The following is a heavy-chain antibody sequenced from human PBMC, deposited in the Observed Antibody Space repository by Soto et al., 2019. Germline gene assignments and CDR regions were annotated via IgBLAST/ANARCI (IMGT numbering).Heavy chain of an antibody. CDR2: IYSSGST. Sequence: SETLSLTCGVYGGCISSYYWSWIRQSPGKGLEWIGYIYSSGSTNYNPSLKSRVTISVDTSKNQFSLKLSSVTAADTAVYYCARDLPPSYDSSGYSVFDIWGQGTMVT. D-gene: IGHD3-22*01. J-gene: IGHJ3*02. V-gene: IGHV4-59*01. CDR3: ARDLPPSYDSSGYSVFDI. CDR1: GGCISSYY.